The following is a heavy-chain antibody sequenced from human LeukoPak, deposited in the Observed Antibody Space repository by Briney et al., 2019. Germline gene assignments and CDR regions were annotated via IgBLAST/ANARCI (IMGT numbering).Heavy chain of an antibody. J-gene: IGHJ6*04. D-gene: IGHD5-18*01. CDR2: ISSSSTI. CDR3: AGDPGAAMVTCYYYYYGMDV. CDR1: GFTFSDYY. Sequence: GGSLRLSCAASGFTFSDYYMNWVRQAPGKGLEWVSSISSSSTIYYADSVKGRFTISRDNAKNSLYLQMNSLRAEDTAVYYCAGDPGAAMVTCYYYYYGMDVWGKGTTVTVSS. V-gene: IGHV3-69-1*01.